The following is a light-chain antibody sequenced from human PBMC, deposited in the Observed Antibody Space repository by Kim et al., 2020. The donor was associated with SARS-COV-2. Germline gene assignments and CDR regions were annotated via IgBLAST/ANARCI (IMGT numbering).Light chain of an antibody. CDR1: QGIRSY. Sequence: IQLTQSPSSLSASVGDRVTITCRASQGIRSYLAWYQQKPGKAPNLLIYAASILQSGVPSRFSGSGSGTDFTLTISSLQPEDFATYYCQQFNSYPLTFGGGTKVEI. CDR2: AAS. J-gene: IGKJ4*01. V-gene: IGKV1-9*01. CDR3: QQFNSYPLT.